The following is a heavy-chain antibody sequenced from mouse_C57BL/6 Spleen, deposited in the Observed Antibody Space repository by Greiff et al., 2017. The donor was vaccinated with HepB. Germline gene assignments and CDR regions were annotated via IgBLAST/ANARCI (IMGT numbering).Heavy chain of an antibody. V-gene: IGHV5-17*01. J-gene: IGHJ1*03. CDR3: ARAYYSNYAYFDV. CDR2: ISSGSSTI. Sequence: EVKLMESGGGLVKPGGSLKLSCAASGFTFSDYGMHWVRQAPEKGLEWVAYISSGSSTIYYADTVKGRFTISRDNAKNTLCLQMTSLRSEDTAMYYCARAYYSNYAYFDVWGTGTTVTVSS. CDR1: GFTFSDYG. D-gene: IGHD2-5*01.